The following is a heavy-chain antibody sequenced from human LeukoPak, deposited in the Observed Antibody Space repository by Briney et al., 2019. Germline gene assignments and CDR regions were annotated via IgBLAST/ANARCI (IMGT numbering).Heavy chain of an antibody. D-gene: IGHD6-19*01. V-gene: IGHV3-23*01. Sequence: GGSLRLSCAASGFTFSSYWMGWVRQAPGKGLEWVSGISWNSGSIGYADSVKGRFTISRDNSKNTLYLQMNSLRAEDTAVYYCAKEVPLRSSGWYVSFDYYYYYGMDVWGQGTTVTVSS. CDR2: ISWNSGSI. J-gene: IGHJ6*02. CDR3: AKEVPLRSSGWYVSFDYYYYYGMDV. CDR1: GFTFSSYW.